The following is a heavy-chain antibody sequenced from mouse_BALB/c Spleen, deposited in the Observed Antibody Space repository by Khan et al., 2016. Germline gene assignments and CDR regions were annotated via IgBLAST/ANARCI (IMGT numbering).Heavy chain of an antibody. V-gene: IGHV10S3*01. CDR1: GFTFNTNA. CDR2: IRTKSNKYAT. J-gene: IGHJ2*01. CDR3: VSWDY. Sequence: EVQLVETGGGLVQPKGSLKLSCAASGFTFNTNAMNWVRQAPGKGLEWVARIRTKSNKYATYYADSVKDRFTISRDDSQSMLYLQINNLKTEDTAMYYCVSWDYWGQGTTLTVSS.